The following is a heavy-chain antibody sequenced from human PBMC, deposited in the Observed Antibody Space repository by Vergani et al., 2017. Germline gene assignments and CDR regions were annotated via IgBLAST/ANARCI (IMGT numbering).Heavy chain of an antibody. CDR1: GYTFTSYG. Sequence: QVQLVQSGAEVKKPGASVKVSCKASGYTFTSYGISWVRQAPGQGLEWMGLISAYNGNTNYAQKLQGRVTMTTDTSTSTAYMELRSLRSDDTAVYYCARDLKYSSGARVGYYYGMDYWGQGTLVTVSS. CDR2: ISAYNGNT. D-gene: IGHD6-19*01. J-gene: IGHJ4*02. CDR3: ARDLKYSSGARVGYYYGMDY. V-gene: IGHV1-18*01.